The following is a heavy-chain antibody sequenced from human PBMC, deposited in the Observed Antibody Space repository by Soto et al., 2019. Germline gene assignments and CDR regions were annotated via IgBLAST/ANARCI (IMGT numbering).Heavy chain of an antibody. CDR1: GFTFSNYY. J-gene: IGHJ4*02. CDR3: ARSYSSGWEFDY. CDR2: ISSTGRTI. V-gene: IGHV3-11*01. D-gene: IGHD6-19*01. Sequence: GGSLRLSCVASGFTFSNYYMSWIRQAPGKGLEWVSYISSTGRTIYYADSVKGRFTVSRDNAQNSLSLKLNSLRVEDTAVYYCARSYSSGWEFDYWGQGTQVTVSS.